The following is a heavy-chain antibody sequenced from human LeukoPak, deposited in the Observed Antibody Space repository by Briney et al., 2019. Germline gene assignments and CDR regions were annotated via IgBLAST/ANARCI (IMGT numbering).Heavy chain of an antibody. J-gene: IGHJ4*02. CDR2: ISGSGSST. CDR3: ARDAFGSGCLDY. V-gene: IGHV3-23*01. CDR1: GFTFSTYA. Sequence: GGSLRLSCAASGFTFSTYAMSWVRQAPGKGLEWVSAISGSGSSTYYADSVKGRFTISRDNSKNTLYLQMNSLRAEDTAVYYCARDAFGSGCLDYWGQGTLVTVSS. D-gene: IGHD6-19*01.